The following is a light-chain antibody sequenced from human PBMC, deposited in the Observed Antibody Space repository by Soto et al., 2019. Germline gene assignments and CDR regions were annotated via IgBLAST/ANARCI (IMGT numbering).Light chain of an antibody. CDR2: GAS. CDR1: QSVSRNF. J-gene: IGKJ2*02. V-gene: IGKV3-20*01. Sequence: EIVLTQSPGTLSLSPGERATLSCSASQSVSRNFLAWYQQKPGQAPKLLISGASSRATGIPDRFSGSGSGTDFTLTISRLEPEEFALYSCQQYGSAPGTFGQGTKLEIK. CDR3: QQYGSAPGT.